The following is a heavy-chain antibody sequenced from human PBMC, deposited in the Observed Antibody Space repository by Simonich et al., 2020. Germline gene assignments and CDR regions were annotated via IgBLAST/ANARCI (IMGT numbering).Heavy chain of an antibody. CDR1: GYTFTGYY. V-gene: IGHV1-2*02. CDR2: INPNSGGT. D-gene: IGHD5-12*01. Sequence: QVQLVQSGAEVKKPGASVKVSFKASGYTFTGYYMHWVRQAPGQGLEWMGWINPNSGGTNYAKKFQGRVTMTRDTSISTAYMELSRLRSDDTAVYYCASSKLATIDYWGQGTLVTVSS. CDR3: ASSKLATIDY. J-gene: IGHJ4*02.